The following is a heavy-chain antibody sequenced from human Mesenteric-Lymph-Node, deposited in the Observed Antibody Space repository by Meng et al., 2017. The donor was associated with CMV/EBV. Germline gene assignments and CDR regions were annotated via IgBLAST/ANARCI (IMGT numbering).Heavy chain of an antibody. J-gene: IGHJ4*02. CDR1: GFIFTNYA. CDR2: ISYDGTND. Sequence: GESLKISCAASGFIFTNYALHWVRQAPGKGLEWVAVISYDGTNDFYADSVKGRFTISRDNSKNTLYLQMNSLRAEDTAVYYCARDYGDYGQRHFDYWGQGTLVTVSS. V-gene: IGHV3-30-3*01. CDR3: ARDYGDYGQRHFDY. D-gene: IGHD4-17*01.